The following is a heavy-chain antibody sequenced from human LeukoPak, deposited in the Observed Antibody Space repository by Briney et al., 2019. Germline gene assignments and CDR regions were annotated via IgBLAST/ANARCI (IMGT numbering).Heavy chain of an antibody. J-gene: IGHJ4*02. D-gene: IGHD7-27*01. CDR2: ISSSTSRI. Sequence: GGSLRLSCAASGFTFSSYSMNWVRQAPGKGLEWVSYISSSTSRIYYADSVKGRFTISRDSARRSLFLQMNSLRDEDTAVYYCARDIHWAFDYWGQGTLVTVSS. CDR1: GFTFSSYS. CDR3: ARDIHWAFDY. V-gene: IGHV3-48*02.